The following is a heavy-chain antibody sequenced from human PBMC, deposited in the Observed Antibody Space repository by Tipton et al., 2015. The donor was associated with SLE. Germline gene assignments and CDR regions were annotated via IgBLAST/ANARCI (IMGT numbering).Heavy chain of an antibody. V-gene: IGHV3-30*02. J-gene: IGHJ4*02. CDR1: GFTFSNYG. CDR2: IRYNGSQK. Sequence: GSLRLSCAASGFTFSNYGMHWVRQAPGKGLEWVAFIRYNGSQKDYADSVKGRFTISRDNSKNTLYLQMSSLRAEDTAVYYCAKDRYCSGGTCFASYFDHWGQGNLVTVSS. CDR3: AKDRYCSGGTCFASYFDH. D-gene: IGHD2-15*01.